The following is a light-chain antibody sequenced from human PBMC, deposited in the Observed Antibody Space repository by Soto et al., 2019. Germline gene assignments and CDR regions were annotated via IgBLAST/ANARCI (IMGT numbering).Light chain of an antibody. J-gene: IGKJ4*01. Sequence: DIQMTPSPSSLSASVGDRVTITCQASQDISNYLNWYQQKPGKAPKLLIYDASNLETGVPSRISGSGSGTDFTFAISSLQPEDIATYYCQQYDNLPLLTFGGGTKVEIK. CDR1: QDISNY. CDR3: QQYDNLPLLT. CDR2: DAS. V-gene: IGKV1-33*01.